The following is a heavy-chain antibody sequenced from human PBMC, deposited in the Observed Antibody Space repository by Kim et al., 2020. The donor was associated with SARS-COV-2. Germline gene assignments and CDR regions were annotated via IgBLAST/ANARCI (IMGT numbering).Heavy chain of an antibody. CDR3: ARTDLQWLGDLDY. V-gene: IGHV4-59*01. J-gene: IGHJ4*02. Sequence: SETLSLTCTVSGGSISSYYWSWIRQPPGKGLEWIGYIYYSGSTNYNPSLKSRVTISVDTSKNQFSLKLSSVTAADTAVYYCARTDLQWLGDLDYWGQGTLVTVSS. D-gene: IGHD6-19*01. CDR1: GGSISSYY. CDR2: IYYSGST.